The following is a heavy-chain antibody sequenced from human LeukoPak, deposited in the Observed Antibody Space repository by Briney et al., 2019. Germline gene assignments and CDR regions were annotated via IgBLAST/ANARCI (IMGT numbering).Heavy chain of an antibody. V-gene: IGHV1-18*01. CDR2: VSAYNGNA. Sequence: GASVKVSCKAAGYTVSSHGIIWVRRAPGQGLEWMGWVSAYNGNAKYAQKAQGRVAMTTDTSTRRTYMDLRSLRSDDTAGYYCARVFPPRRYYDSSGYYSSYFAQWGQGALVTVSS. CDR1: GYTVSSHG. J-gene: IGHJ4*02. D-gene: IGHD3-22*01. CDR3: ARVFPPRRYYDSSGYYSSYFAQ.